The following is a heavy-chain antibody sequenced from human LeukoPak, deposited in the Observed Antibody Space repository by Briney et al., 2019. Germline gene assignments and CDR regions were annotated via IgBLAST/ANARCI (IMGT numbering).Heavy chain of an antibody. CDR3: ARSRGRPPSNFDY. J-gene: IGHJ4*02. CDR1: GGSISDYY. Sequence: SETLSLTCTVSGGSISDYYRGWIRQPPGKGLEWIGYFYNSGSSTYNPSLKSRVTISADTSKNQFSLKLSSVTAADTAVYYCARSRGRPPSNFDYWGQGTLVTVSS. D-gene: IGHD3-10*01. V-gene: IGHV4-59*01. CDR2: FYNSGSS.